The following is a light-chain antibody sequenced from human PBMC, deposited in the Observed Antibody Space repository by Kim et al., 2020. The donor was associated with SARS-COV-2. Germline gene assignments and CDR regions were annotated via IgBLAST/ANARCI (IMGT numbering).Light chain of an antibody. J-gene: IGKJ2*01. Sequence: EIVLTQSPGTLSLSPGERATLSCRASQSVSSSYLAWYQQKPGQAPRLLIDGASSRATGIPDRFSGSGSGTDFTLTISRLEPEDFAVYYCQQYVSSLYTFGQGTKLEI. CDR2: GAS. V-gene: IGKV3-20*01. CDR1: QSVSSSY. CDR3: QQYVSSLYT.